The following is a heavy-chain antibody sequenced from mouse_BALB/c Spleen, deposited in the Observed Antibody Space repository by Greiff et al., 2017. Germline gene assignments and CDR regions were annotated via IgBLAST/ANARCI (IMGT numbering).Heavy chain of an antibody. CDR2: ISSGGST. D-gene: IGHD2-3*01. V-gene: IGHV5-6-5*01. J-gene: IGHJ3*01. CDR1: GFTFSSYA. CDR3: ARGPGDGYYVAWFAY. Sequence: EVHLVESGGGLVKPGGSLKLSCAASGFTFSSYAMSWVRQTPEKRLEWVASISSGGSTYYPDSVKGRFTISRDNARNILYLQMSSLRSEDTAMYYCARGPGDGYYVAWFAYWGQGTLVTVSA.